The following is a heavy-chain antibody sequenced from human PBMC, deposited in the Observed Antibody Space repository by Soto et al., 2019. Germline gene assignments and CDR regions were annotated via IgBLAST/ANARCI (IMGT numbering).Heavy chain of an antibody. CDR1: GGSISSYY. D-gene: IGHD3-9*01. J-gene: IGHJ4*02. CDR2: IYYSGST. CDR3: ARGLSYYDILPGPYFDY. V-gene: IGHV4-59*01. Sequence: PSETLSLTCTVSGGSISSYYWSWIRQPPGKGLEWIGYIYYSGSTNYNPSLKSRVTISVDTSKNQFSLKLSSVTAADTAVYYCARGLSYYDILPGPYFDYWGQGTLVTVSS.